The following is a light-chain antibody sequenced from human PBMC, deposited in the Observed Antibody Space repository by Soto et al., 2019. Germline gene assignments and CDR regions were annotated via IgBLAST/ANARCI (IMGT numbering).Light chain of an antibody. CDR1: QSVSSY. V-gene: IGKV3-11*01. Sequence: EIVLTQSPATLSLSPGERATLSCRASQSVSSYLAWYQQKPGQAPRLLIYDASNRATGIPARFSGSGSGTDFTLTISSLEPEDLAVYYCQQRSNWLLTLGGGTKVEIK. CDR3: QQRSNWLLT. CDR2: DAS. J-gene: IGKJ4*01.